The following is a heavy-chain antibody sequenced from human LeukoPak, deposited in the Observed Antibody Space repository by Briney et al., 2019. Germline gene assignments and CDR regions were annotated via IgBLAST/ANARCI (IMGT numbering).Heavy chain of an antibody. Sequence: PSETLSLTCTVSGGSISSGDYYWSWIRQPPGKGLEWIGYIYYSGSTYYNPSLKSRVTISVDTSKSQFSLKLSSVTAADTAVYYCAREGTARPLDYWGQGTLVTVSS. CDR2: IYYSGST. CDR3: AREGTARPLDY. J-gene: IGHJ4*02. CDR1: GGSISSGDYY. D-gene: IGHD6-6*01. V-gene: IGHV4-30-4*08.